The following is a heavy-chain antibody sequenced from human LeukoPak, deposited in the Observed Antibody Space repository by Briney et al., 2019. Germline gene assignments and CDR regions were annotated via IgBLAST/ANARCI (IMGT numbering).Heavy chain of an antibody. V-gene: IGHV1-2*02. CDR1: GYTFTDYY. CDR3: VRGSRTVTHQVDY. CDR2: INPNSGGT. D-gene: IGHD4-11*01. Sequence: ASVKVSCKASGYTFTDYYMHWVRQAPGQGLEWMGWINPNSGGTNYAQKFQGRVTMTRDTSISTAYMELSRLRSDDTAVYYCVRGSRTVTHQVDYWGQGTLVTVSS. J-gene: IGHJ4*02.